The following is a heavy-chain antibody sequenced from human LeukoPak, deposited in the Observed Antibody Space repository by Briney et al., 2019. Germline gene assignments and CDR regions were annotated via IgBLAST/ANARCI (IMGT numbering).Heavy chain of an antibody. Sequence: PGGSLRLSCAAFGFTFSSYAMSWVRQAPGKGLEWVSAISGSGGSTYYADSVKGRFTISRDNSKNTLFLQMNSLRAEDTAVYYCSKGEAAAALSSCWAFDIWGQGTMVTVSS. D-gene: IGHD6-13*01. CDR3: SKGEAAAALSSCWAFDI. CDR2: ISGSGGST. J-gene: IGHJ3*02. V-gene: IGHV3-23*01. CDR1: GFTFSSYA.